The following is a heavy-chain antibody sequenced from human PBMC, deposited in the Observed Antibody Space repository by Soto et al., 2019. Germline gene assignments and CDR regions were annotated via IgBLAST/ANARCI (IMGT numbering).Heavy chain of an antibody. CDR3: AKGTAVARQHFGN. Sequence: EVQLVESGGGLVQPGGSLRLSCAASGFTFSSYWMTWVRQLPGKGLEWVATIKQDGSEKNYVDSVKGRFTISRDNAQDSLYLQMNSLRAEDTAVHYCAKGTAVARQHFGNWGQGTLVTVSS. D-gene: IGHD6-19*01. CDR1: GFTFSSYW. V-gene: IGHV3-7*01. CDR2: IKQDGSEK. J-gene: IGHJ4*02.